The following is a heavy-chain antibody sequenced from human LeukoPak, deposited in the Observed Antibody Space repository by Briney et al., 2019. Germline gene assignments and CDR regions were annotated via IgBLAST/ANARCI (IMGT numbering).Heavy chain of an antibody. CDR1: GGSISSYH. D-gene: IGHD4-23*01. J-gene: IGHJ4*02. CDR2: ISYTGNT. V-gene: IGHV4-59*08. CDR3: ATLTSVVTPFYFDF. Sequence: PSETLSLTCTVSGGSISSYHLSWIRQPPGKGLEWIGYISYTGNTNYYPSLKSRVTISVDTSKNQFSLKLTSVTAADTAVYYCATLTSVVTPFYFDFWGQGTLVTVSS.